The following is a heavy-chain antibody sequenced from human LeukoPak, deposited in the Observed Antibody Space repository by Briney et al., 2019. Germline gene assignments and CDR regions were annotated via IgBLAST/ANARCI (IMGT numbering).Heavy chain of an antibody. CDR1: GFTFSDYY. V-gene: IGHV3-11*06. Sequence: GGSLRLSCAASGFTFSDYYMSWIRQAPGKGLEWVSSISSSSSYTNYADSVKGRFTISRDNDKNSLYLQMNSLRAEDKAVYYCARDPSGFGKSWFDYWGQGKRVTVTS. J-gene: IGHJ4*02. CDR2: ISSSSSYT. D-gene: IGHD3-10*01. CDR3: ARDPSGFGKSWFDY.